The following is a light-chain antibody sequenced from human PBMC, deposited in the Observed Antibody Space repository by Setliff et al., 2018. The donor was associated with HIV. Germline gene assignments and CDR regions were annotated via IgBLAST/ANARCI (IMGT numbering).Light chain of an antibody. CDR3: SSYTISSTLVV. CDR1: SSDIGRYKL. V-gene: IGLV2-14*02. J-gene: IGLJ2*01. CDR2: EVS. Sequence: QSVLTQPASVSGSPGQSITISCTGTSSDIGRYKLVSWYQQHPGKAPKLIIYEVSKWPSGISERFSGSKSGNTASLTISGLRAEDEADYYCSSYTISSTLVVFGGGTKVTVL.